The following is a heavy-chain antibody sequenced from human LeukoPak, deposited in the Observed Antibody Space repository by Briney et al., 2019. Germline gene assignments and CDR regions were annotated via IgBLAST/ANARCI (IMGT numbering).Heavy chain of an antibody. V-gene: IGHV3-30*18. D-gene: IGHD2-2*01. J-gene: IGHJ3*02. CDR2: ISYDGSNK. CDR1: GFTFSNYG. Sequence: PGGSLRLSCAASGFTFSNYGMHWVRQAPGKGLEWVAVISYDGSNKYYADSVKGRFTISRDNSKNTLYLQMNSLRAEDTAVYYCAKDPGVGIYCSSTSCSAFDIWGQGTMVTVSS. CDR3: AKDPGVGIYCSSTSCSAFDI.